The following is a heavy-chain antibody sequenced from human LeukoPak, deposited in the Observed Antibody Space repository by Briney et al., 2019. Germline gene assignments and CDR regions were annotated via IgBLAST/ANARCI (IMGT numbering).Heavy chain of an antibody. V-gene: IGHV3-9*01. J-gene: IGHJ4*02. D-gene: IGHD3-9*01. Sequence: PGGSLRLSCAASGFTFDDYAMHWVRQAPGKGLEWVSGISWNSGSIGYADSVKGRFTISRENAKNSLYLQMNSLRAEHTALYYCAKGPHYDILTGYLYDWGQGTLVTVSS. CDR2: ISWNSGSI. CDR1: GFTFDDYA. CDR3: AKGPHYDILTGYLYD.